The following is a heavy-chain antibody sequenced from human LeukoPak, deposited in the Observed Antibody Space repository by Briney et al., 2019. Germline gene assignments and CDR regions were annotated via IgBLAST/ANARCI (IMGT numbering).Heavy chain of an antibody. CDR2: INPNSGGT. Sequence: ASAKISCKASHYTFTSYGISCVRQAPGQGLEWMGWINPNSGGTNYAQKYQGRSVKTRDTSISTAYMEVSRLRSDDTAVYYCARATRTAAIVATIPLDYWGEGTLVTVSS. J-gene: IGHJ4*02. V-gene: IGHV1-2*02. CDR1: HYTFTSYG. D-gene: IGHD5-12*01. CDR3: ARATRTAAIVATIPLDY.